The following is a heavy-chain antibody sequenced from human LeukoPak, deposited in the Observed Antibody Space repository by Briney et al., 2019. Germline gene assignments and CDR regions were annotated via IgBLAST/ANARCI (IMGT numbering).Heavy chain of an antibody. CDR3: ARARSGGYDFGDFDY. CDR2: IYYSGST. J-gene: IGHJ4*02. CDR1: GGSISSYY. V-gene: IGHV4-59*01. D-gene: IGHD5-12*01. Sequence: SETLSLTCTVSGGSISSYYWSWIRQPPGKGLEGIGYIYYSGSTNYNPSLKSRVTISVDTSKNQFSLKLSSVTAADTAVYYCARARSGGYDFGDFDYWGQGTLVTVSS.